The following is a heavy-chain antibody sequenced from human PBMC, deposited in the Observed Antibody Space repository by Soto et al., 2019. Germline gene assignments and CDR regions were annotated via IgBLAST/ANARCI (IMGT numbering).Heavy chain of an antibody. CDR3: ARSGEPHLDY. CDR1: GDTFTHYV. V-gene: IGHV1-18*01. CDR2: STHTVNT. D-gene: IGHD3-10*01. Sequence: QVQLVQSGPEVKKPGASVKVSCKTSGDTFTHYVINWVRQAPGQGLDWMGFSTHTVNTKYAQKFEGRVARTTDTSSSTAYMEVRSLRSDATARYYCARSGEPHLDYWGQGTPVNVSS. J-gene: IGHJ4*02.